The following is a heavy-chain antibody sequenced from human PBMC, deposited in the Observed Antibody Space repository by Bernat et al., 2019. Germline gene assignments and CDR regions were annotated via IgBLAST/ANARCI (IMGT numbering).Heavy chain of an antibody. D-gene: IGHD5-18*01. Sequence: EVQLLESGGGLVQPGGSLRLSCAASGFTFSSYAMSWVRQAPGKGLEWVSAISGSGGSTYYADSVKGRFTISRDNSKNTLYLQMNSLRAEDTAVYYCAKDRRIQLWLRAGAFDYWGQGTLVTVSS. CDR3: AKDRRIQLWLRAGAFDY. CDR2: ISGSGGST. V-gene: IGHV3-23*01. CDR1: GFTFSSYA. J-gene: IGHJ4*02.